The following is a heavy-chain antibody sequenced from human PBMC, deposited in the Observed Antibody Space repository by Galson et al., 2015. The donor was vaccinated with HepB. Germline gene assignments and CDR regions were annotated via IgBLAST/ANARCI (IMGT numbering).Heavy chain of an antibody. CDR1: GFTFRKAW. Sequence: SLRLSCAASGFTFRKAWMNWVRQAPGKGLEWVGRIKSKTDGGTTDYAAPVKGRFTISRNDSKNTLYLQMNSLKTEDTAVYYCVTDPLRVDFNDEVAPWGQGTLVTVSS. J-gene: IGHJ5*02. CDR3: VTDPLRVDFNDEVAP. V-gene: IGHV3-15*07. CDR2: IKSKTDGGTT. D-gene: IGHD3-16*01.